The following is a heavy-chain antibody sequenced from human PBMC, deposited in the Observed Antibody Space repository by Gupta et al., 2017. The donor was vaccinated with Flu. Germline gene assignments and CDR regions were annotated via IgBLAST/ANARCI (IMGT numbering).Heavy chain of an antibody. CDR1: GGSISSSSYY. J-gene: IGHJ4*02. CDR2: IYYSGST. Sequence: QLQLQESGPGLVKPSETLSLTCTVSGGSISSSSYYWGWIRQPPGKGLEWIGSIYYSGSTYYNPSLKSRVTISVDTSKNQFSLKLSSVTAADTAVYYCACLRLGIDYDRWGQGTLVTVSS. CDR3: ACLRLGIDYDR. V-gene: IGHV4-39*01. D-gene: IGHD3-22*01.